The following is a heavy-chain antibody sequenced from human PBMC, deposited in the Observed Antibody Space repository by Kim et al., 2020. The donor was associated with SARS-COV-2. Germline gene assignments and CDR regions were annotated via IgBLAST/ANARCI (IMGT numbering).Heavy chain of an antibody. J-gene: IGHJ6*02. D-gene: IGHD2-2*01. Sequence: GGSLRLSCAASGFTFSSYAMSWVRQAPGKGLEWVSAISGSGGSTYYADSVKGRFTISRDNSKNTLYLQMNSLRAEDTAVYYCAKDRNTTPGGYYYYGMDVWGQGTTVTVSS. V-gene: IGHV3-23*01. CDR3: AKDRNTTPGGYYYYGMDV. CDR1: GFTFSSYA. CDR2: ISGSGGST.